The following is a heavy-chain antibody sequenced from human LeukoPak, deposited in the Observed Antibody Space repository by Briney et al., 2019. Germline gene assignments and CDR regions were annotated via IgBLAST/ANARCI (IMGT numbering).Heavy chain of an antibody. J-gene: IGHJ6*03. D-gene: IGHD3-10*01. CDR3: ARGYYGSGSYSPYYYYMDV. V-gene: IGHV1-2*02. Sequence: ASVKVSCKASGYTFTGYYMHWVRQAPGQGLEWMGWINPNSGGTNYAQKFQGRVTMTRDTSISTAYMELSRLRSDDTAVYYCARGYYGSGSYSPYYYYMDVWGKGTTVTISS. CDR1: GYTFTGYY. CDR2: INPNSGGT.